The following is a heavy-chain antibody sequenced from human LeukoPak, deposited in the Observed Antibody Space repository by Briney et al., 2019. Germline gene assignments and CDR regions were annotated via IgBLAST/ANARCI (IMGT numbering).Heavy chain of an antibody. Sequence: TSETLSLTCAVYGGSFSGYYWSWIRQPPGKGLEWVSAISNNGGYTSYADSVQGRFTISRDNSKSTLCLQMNSLRAEDTAVYYCAKQLGSCSDGSCYFTYWGQGTLVTVSS. CDR2: ISNNGGYT. D-gene: IGHD2-15*01. J-gene: IGHJ4*02. CDR3: AKQLGSCSDGSCYFTY. V-gene: IGHV3-23*01. CDR1: GGSFSGYY.